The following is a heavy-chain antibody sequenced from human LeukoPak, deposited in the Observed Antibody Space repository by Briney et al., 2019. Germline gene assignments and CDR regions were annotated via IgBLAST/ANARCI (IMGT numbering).Heavy chain of an antibody. CDR3: ARDSFGDYSSGDAFDI. CDR2: IYYSGST. D-gene: IGHD4-17*01. Sequence: TSETLSLTCTVSGGSISYYYWNWIRQPPGKGLEWIGSIYYSGSTYYNPSLKSRVTISVDTSKNQFSLKLSSVTAADTAVYYCARDSFGDYSSGDAFDIWGQGTMVTVSS. CDR1: GGSISYYY. V-gene: IGHV4-39*07. J-gene: IGHJ3*02.